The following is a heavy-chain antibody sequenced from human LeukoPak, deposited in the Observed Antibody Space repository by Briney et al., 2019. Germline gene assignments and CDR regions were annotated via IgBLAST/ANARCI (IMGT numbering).Heavy chain of an antibody. D-gene: IGHD3-3*01. CDR1: GFTFSSYA. CDR3: AREGRSPYYGDYVDY. J-gene: IGHJ4*02. Sequence: GGSLRLSCAASGFTFSSYAMNWVRQAPGKGLEWVSTISGSGGSTYNADSVKGRFTISRDNAKNSLYLQMNSLRAEDTAVYYCAREGRSPYYGDYVDYWGQGTLVTVSS. CDR2: ISGSGGST. V-gene: IGHV3-23*01.